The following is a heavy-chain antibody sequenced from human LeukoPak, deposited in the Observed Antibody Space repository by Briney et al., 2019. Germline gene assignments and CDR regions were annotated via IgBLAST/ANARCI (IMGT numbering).Heavy chain of an antibody. V-gene: IGHV3-48*01. CDR2: IISTGSTT. CDR1: GFTFSSYS. J-gene: IGHJ4*02. CDR3: ATGFWGYCSRNSCPLDN. Sequence: GGSLRLSCAASGFTFSSYSMNWVRQAPGKGLEWISYIISTGSTTYYADSVKGRFTISRDNANNSLSLQMSSLRAEDTTVYYCATGFWGYCSRNSCPLDNWGQGTLVTVAS. D-gene: IGHD2-2*01.